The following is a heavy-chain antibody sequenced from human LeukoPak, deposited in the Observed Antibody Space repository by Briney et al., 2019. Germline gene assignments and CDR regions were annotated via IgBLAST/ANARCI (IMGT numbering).Heavy chain of an antibody. CDR3: ARAGASRGTYYYGSGSYSSWFDP. CDR1: GGSFSGYY. CDR2: INHSGST. Sequence: SETLSVTCAVYGGSFSGYYWSWIRQPPGKGLEWIGEINHSGSTNYNPSLKSRVTISVDTSKNQFSLKLSSVTAADTAVYYCARAGASRGTYYYGSGSYSSWFDPWGQGTLVTVSS. J-gene: IGHJ5*02. D-gene: IGHD3-10*01. V-gene: IGHV4-34*01.